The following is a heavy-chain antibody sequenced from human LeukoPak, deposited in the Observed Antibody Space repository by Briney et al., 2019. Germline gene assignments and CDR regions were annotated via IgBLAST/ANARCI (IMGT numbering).Heavy chain of an antibody. CDR3: ARAEATAGTDWYFDL. CDR2: ISSAGTYI. V-gene: IGHV3-21*01. D-gene: IGHD6-13*01. J-gene: IGHJ2*01. Sequence: GGSLRLSCAVSGFTFSSYSMNWVRQAPGKGLEWVSSISSAGTYIYYADSVKGRFTISRDNAKNSLYLQMNSLSAEDTAVYYCARAEATAGTDWYFDLWGRGTLVTVSS. CDR1: GFTFSSYS.